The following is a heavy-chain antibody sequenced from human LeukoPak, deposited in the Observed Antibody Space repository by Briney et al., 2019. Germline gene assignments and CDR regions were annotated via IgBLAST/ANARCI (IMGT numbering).Heavy chain of an antibody. V-gene: IGHV3-74*01. CDR2: INTSGRNT. Sequence: GGSLRLSCAASGFTFSTYWMYWVRQAPGQGLVWVSRINTSGRNTSYADSVKGRFTISRDNAKNTLYLQMTILTAEDTAVYYCARVGKSGSYYYFDYWGQGTLVTVSS. J-gene: IGHJ4*02. CDR3: ARVGKSGSYYYFDY. CDR1: GFTFSTYW. D-gene: IGHD1-26*01.